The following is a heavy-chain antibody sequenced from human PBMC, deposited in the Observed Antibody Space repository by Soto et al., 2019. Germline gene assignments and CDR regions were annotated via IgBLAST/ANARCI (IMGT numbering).Heavy chain of an antibody. J-gene: IGHJ6*03. CDR3: TTDTARPDYYMDV. CDR1: GFTFSNAW. V-gene: IGHV3-15*01. CDR2: IKSKTDGGTT. Sequence: GESLKISCAASGFTFSNAWMSWVRQAPGKGLEWVGRIKSKTDGGTTDYAAPVKGRFTISRDDSKNTLYLQMNSLKTEDTAVYYCTTDTARPDYYMDVWGKGTTVTVSS.